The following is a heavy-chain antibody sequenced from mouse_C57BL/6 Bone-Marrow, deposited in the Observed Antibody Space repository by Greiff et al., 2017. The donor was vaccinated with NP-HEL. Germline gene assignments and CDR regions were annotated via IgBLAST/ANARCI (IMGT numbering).Heavy chain of an antibody. CDR2: IDPENGDT. CDR3: TTWLGPFDY. J-gene: IGHJ2*01. CDR1: GFNIKDDY. Sequence: VQLQQSGAELVRPGASVKLSCTASGFNIKDDYMHWVKQRPEQGLEWIGWIDPENGDTEYASKFQGKATITADTSSNTAYLQLSSLTSEDTAVYYCTTWLGPFDYWGQGTTLTVSS. V-gene: IGHV14-4*01. D-gene: IGHD3-3*01.